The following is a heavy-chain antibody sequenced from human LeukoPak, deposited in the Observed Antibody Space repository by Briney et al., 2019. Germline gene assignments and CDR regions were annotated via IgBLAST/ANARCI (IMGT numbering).Heavy chain of an antibody. Sequence: SETLSLTCAVYGGSFSGYYWSWIRPPPGKGLEWIGEIVQSGNTKYNPSLKSRVTISVDTSKNQFSLNQTSVTAADTAVYYCARFGSSTWYKGAFDIWGQGTMVTVAS. J-gene: IGHJ3*02. CDR1: GGSFSGYY. CDR2: IVQSGNT. D-gene: IGHD1-1*01. CDR3: ARFGSSTWYKGAFDI. V-gene: IGHV4-34*12.